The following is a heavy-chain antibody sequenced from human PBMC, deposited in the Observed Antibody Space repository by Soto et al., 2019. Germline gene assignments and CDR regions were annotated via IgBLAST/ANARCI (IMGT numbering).Heavy chain of an antibody. V-gene: IGHV1-18*04. CDR3: ASGAVAVDFDY. CDR1: GYTFTSYG. Sequence: ASVKVSCKASGYTFTSYGISWVRQAPGQGLEWMGWISAYNGNTNYAQKFQGRVTITADESTSTAYMELSSLRSEDTAVYYCASGAVAVDFDYWGQGTLVTVSS. D-gene: IGHD6-19*01. J-gene: IGHJ4*02. CDR2: ISAYNGNT.